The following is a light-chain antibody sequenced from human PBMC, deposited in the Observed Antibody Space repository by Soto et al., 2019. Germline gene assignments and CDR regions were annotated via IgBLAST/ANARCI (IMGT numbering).Light chain of an antibody. V-gene: IGKV3-15*01. Sequence: EIVMTQSPATLSVSPGERATLSCRASHNIYSNVAWYQQRPGQAPRLLIYRASTRATGIPASFSGSVAVTEFPPTISMQQSDDFTFYSHHQYRYSWAFGQGTKVDIK. CDR1: HNIYSN. J-gene: IGKJ1*01. CDR2: RAS. CDR3: HQYRYSWA.